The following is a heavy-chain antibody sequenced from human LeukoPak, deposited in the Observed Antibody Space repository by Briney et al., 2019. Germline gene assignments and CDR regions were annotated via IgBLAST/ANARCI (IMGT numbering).Heavy chain of an antibody. D-gene: IGHD5-18*01. CDR3: ARMITLSNGRYSSKTLDY. CDR2: IDWDDDK. CDR1: GFSLSTRGMC. J-gene: IGHJ4*02. V-gene: IGHV2-70*11. Sequence: ESGPALVKPTQTLTLTCTFSGFSLSTRGMCVSWIRQPPGKALEWLARIDWDDDKYYSTSLKTRLTISKDTSKNQVVLTMTNMDPVDTATYYCARMITLSNGRYSSKTLDYWGQGTLVTVSS.